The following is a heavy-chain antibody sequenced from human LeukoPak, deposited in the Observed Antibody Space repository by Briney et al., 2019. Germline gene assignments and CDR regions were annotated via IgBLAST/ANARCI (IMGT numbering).Heavy chain of an antibody. D-gene: IGHD3-10*01. CDR3: ATMYGSGSSFDY. Sequence: ASVKVSCKASGYTFTNYHMHWVRQAPGQGLEWMGTINPSGGSTTYAQKFQGRVTMTRDTSTSTVYMELSSLRPEDTAVYYCATMYGSGSSFDYWGQGTLVTVSS. V-gene: IGHV1-46*01. CDR1: GYTFTNYH. CDR2: INPSGGST. J-gene: IGHJ4*02.